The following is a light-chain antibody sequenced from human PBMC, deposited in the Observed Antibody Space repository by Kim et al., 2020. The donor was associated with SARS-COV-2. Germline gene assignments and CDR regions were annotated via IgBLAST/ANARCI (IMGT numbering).Light chain of an antibody. V-gene: IGKV1-12*01. CDR1: QGIISW. J-gene: IGKJ1*01. Sequence: DIQMTQSPSSVSASVGDRVTITCRASQGIISWLAWYQQKPGKAPKLLIYAASSLQSGVPSRFSSSGSGTDFTLTISSLQPEEFATNYCQQANSFPWTFGQRTKVDIK. CDR2: AAS. CDR3: QQANSFPWT.